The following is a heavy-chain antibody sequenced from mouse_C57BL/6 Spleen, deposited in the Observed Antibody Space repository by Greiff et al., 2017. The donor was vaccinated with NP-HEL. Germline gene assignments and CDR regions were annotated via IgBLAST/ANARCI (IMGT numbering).Heavy chain of an antibody. CDR1: GFTFTDYY. CDR2: IRNKANGYTT. J-gene: IGHJ4*01. CDR3: ARYSAYYSIYYAMDY. D-gene: IGHD2-5*01. V-gene: IGHV7-3*01. Sequence: EVMLVESGGGLVQPGGSLSLSCAASGFTFTDYYMSWVRQPPGKALEWLGFIRNKANGYTTEYSASVKGRFTISRDNSQSILYRQMNALGAEDSATYYCARYSAYYSIYYAMDYWGQGTSVTVSS.